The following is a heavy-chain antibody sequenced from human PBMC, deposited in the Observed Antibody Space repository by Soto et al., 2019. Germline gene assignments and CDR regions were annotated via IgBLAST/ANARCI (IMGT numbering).Heavy chain of an antibody. CDR1: GFSLDNYA. J-gene: IGHJ4*02. CDR2: VSWNSGSI. D-gene: IGHD3-9*01. V-gene: IGHV3-9*01. Sequence: EVQLVEAGGEWVQPGRSLSLSCAASGFSLDNYAMSWVRQAPGDGLEWVASVSWNSGSIAYADTVKGRFTVLRDTSKNSLYLQKNSLRGAETALYYCAKAAAAYWLARFDSRGQGTLVTVSS. CDR3: AKAAAAYWLARFDS.